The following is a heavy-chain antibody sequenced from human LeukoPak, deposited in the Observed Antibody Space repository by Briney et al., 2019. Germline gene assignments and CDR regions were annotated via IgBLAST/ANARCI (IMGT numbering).Heavy chain of an antibody. CDR3: ARSLSLGATITFDY. V-gene: IGHV4-59*01. CDR2: IYYSGST. CDR1: GGSISSYY. D-gene: IGHD1-26*01. J-gene: IGHJ4*02. Sequence: SETLSLTCTVSGGSISSYYWSWIRQPPGKGLEWIGYIYYSGSTNYNPSLNSRVTISVDTSKNQFSLKLSSVTAADTAVYYCARSLSLGATITFDYWGQGTLVTVSS.